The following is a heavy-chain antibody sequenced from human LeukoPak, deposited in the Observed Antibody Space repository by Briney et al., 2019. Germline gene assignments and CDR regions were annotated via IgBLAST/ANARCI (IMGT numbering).Heavy chain of an antibody. D-gene: IGHD3-3*01. Sequence: SETLSLTCTVSGGSITSHYWIWIRQAPRKGLEWVGHVHSYGRANYKSSLQSRVTISLDTYRNQFSLNMTSVTAADTALYFCARETIMILGVGLGYFDLWGRGTLVTVSP. CDR3: ARETIMILGVGLGYFDL. CDR1: GGSITSHY. J-gene: IGHJ2*01. CDR2: VHSYGRA. V-gene: IGHV4-59*11.